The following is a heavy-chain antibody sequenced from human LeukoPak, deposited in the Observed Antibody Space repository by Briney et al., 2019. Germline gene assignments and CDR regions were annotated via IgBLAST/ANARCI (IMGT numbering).Heavy chain of an antibody. J-gene: IGHJ3*02. D-gene: IGHD5-18*01. V-gene: IGHV3-53*01. CDR3: ATSWILMVTGAFDI. CDR2: LYSGGST. Sequence: GGSLRLSCAASGFSVSSKYMIWVRQAPGMGLEWVSVLYSGGSTYYADSVKGRFTISRDNSKNTLYLQMNSLRAEDTAVYYCATSWILMVTGAFDIWGQGTMVTVSS. CDR1: GFSVSSKY.